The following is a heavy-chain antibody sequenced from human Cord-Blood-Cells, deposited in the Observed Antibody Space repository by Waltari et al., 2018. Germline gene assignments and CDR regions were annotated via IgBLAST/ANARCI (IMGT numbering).Heavy chain of an antibody. V-gene: IGHV3-30*18. CDR3: AKLGYGSVDAFDI. CDR2: ISYDGSNK. Sequence: QVQLVESGGGVVQPGRSLRLSCAASGFTLRSYGMHWVVQAPGKGLEWVAVISYDGSNKYYADSVKGRFTISRDNSKNTLYLQMNSLRAEDTAVYYCAKLGYGSVDAFDIWGQGTMVTVSS. D-gene: IGHD3-10*01. J-gene: IGHJ3*02. CDR1: GFTLRSYG.